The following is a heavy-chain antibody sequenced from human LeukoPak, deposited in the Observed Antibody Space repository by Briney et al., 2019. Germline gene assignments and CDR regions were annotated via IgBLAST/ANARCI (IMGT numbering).Heavy chain of an antibody. D-gene: IGHD1-7*01. V-gene: IGHV3-20*04. Sequence: PRGSLRLSCAASGFTFDDYGMSWVRQAPGQGLEWVSVINWNGGSTGYADSVKGRFTISRDNAKNSLYLQMNSLRAEDTAVYYCARNYPKAVAWGQGTLVTVSS. CDR2: INWNGGST. CDR1: GFTFDDYG. J-gene: IGHJ5*02. CDR3: ARNYPKAVA.